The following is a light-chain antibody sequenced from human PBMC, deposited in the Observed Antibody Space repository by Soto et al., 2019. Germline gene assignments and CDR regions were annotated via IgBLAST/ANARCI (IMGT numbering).Light chain of an antibody. V-gene: IGLV2-14*01. Sequence: QSALTQPASVSGSPGQSITISCTGTSSDVGSYNYVSWYQQYPGKAPKLMIYDVSNRPSGVSYRFSGSESGNTASLTISGLQAPDEADYYCSSYTTSSTHVVFGGGTKLTVL. CDR3: SSYTTSSTHVV. J-gene: IGLJ2*01. CDR1: SSDVGSYNY. CDR2: DVS.